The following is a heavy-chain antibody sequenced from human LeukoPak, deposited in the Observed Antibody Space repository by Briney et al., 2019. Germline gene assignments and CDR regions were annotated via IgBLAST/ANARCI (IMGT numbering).Heavy chain of an antibody. V-gene: IGHV3-30-3*01. CDR1: GFTFSSYA. CDR2: ISFDANNK. Sequence: PGGSLRLSCAASGFTFSSYAMHWVRQAPGKGLEWVAVISFDANNKYYADSVKGRFTLSRDNSKNTLYLQMNSLRTEDTAVYYCARVSAVAGIFPDYFDYWGQGTLVTVSS. CDR3: ARVSAVAGIFPDYFDY. D-gene: IGHD6-19*01. J-gene: IGHJ4*02.